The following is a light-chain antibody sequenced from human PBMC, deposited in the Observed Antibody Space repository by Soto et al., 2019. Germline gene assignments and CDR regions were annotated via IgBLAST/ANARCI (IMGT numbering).Light chain of an antibody. CDR2: DAS. CDR3: LQDINSPWT. CDR1: QSVSSY. Sequence: IVLTQAPATLSFSPGEIATLSCRASQSVSSYLAWYQQKPGQAPRLLIYDASNRATGIPARFSGSGSGTDFTLTISSLQPEDSATYYCLQDINSPWTFGQGTKVDIK. V-gene: IGKV3-11*01. J-gene: IGKJ1*01.